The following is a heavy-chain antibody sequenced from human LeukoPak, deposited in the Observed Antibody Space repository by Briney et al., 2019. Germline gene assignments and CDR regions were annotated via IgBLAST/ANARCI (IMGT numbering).Heavy chain of an antibody. D-gene: IGHD5-18*01. CDR2: ISGDGVST. CDR1: AFSVGSNF. Sequence: GGSLRLSCVDSAFSVGSNFMSWVRQAPGKGLEWVSAISGDGVSTYYADSVKGRFTISRDNSKNTLYLQMNSLRAEDTAVYYCARDRVDTAMDYWGQGTLVTVSS. V-gene: IGHV3-53*01. J-gene: IGHJ4*02. CDR3: ARDRVDTAMDY.